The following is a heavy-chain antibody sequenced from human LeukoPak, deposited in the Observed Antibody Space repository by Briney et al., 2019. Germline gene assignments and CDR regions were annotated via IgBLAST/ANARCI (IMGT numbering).Heavy chain of an antibody. CDR3: ASAREGYYFDY. Sequence: SETLSLTRTVSGGSISSYYWSWIRQPPGKGLEWIGYIYYSGSTNYNPSLKSRVTISVDTSKNQFSLKLSSVTAADTAVYYCASAREGYYFDYWGQGTLVTVSS. J-gene: IGHJ4*02. V-gene: IGHV4-59*08. D-gene: IGHD1-26*01. CDR1: GGSISSYY. CDR2: IYYSGST.